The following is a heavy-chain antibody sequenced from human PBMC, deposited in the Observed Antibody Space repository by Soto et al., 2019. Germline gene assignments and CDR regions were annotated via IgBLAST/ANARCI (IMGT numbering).Heavy chain of an antibody. CDR1: GGTFSSYA. CDR3: ARSLLWFGELSFRPFDY. Sequence: SVKVSCKASGGTFSSYAISWVRQAPGQGLEWMGGIIPIFGTANYAQKFQGRVTITADESTSTAYMELSSLRSEDTAVYYCARSLLWFGELSFRPFDYWGQGTLVTVSS. V-gene: IGHV1-69*13. J-gene: IGHJ4*02. D-gene: IGHD3-10*01. CDR2: IIPIFGTA.